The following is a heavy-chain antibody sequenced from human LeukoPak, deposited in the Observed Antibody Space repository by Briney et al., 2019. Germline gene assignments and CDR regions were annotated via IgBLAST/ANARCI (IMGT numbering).Heavy chain of an antibody. Sequence: GGSLRLSCSASVFTFSNYAVSWVRQPSGKGLEWVSTISGGGHNTYYVDSVKGLFTISRDNSKNTVSLQMNSLRVDDTAVYYCVKGSPINYYYHMAVWGKGTTVTVSS. V-gene: IGHV3-23*01. CDR2: ISGGGHNT. J-gene: IGHJ6*03. CDR3: VKGSPINYYYHMAV. CDR1: VFTFSNYA.